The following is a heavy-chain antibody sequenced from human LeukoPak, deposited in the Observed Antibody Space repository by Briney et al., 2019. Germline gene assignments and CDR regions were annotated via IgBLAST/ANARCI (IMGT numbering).Heavy chain of an antibody. CDR2: MNIDGSST. CDR1: GFTFSSYW. V-gene: IGHV3-74*01. D-gene: IGHD3-22*01. CDR3: AAPGPYYYDSSGYLDY. Sequence: GGSLRLSCAASGFTFSSYWMHWVRQAPGKGLVWVSRMNIDGSSTSYADSVKGRFTISRDNAKNTLYLQMNSLRAEDTAVYYCAAPGPYYYDSSGYLDYWGQGTLVTV. J-gene: IGHJ4*02.